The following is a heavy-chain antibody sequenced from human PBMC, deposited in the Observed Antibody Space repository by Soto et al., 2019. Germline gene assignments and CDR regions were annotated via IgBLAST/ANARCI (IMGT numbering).Heavy chain of an antibody. V-gene: IGHV3-30-3*01. Sequence: GGSLRLSCAAYGFTFSSYAMHWVRQAPGKGLEWVAVISYDGSNKYYADSVKGRFTISRDNSKNTLYLQMNSLRAEDTAVYYCAREVLIAAAGIFPPFDYWGQGTLVTVSS. CDR2: ISYDGSNK. D-gene: IGHD6-13*01. J-gene: IGHJ4*02. CDR1: GFTFSSYA. CDR3: AREVLIAAAGIFPPFDY.